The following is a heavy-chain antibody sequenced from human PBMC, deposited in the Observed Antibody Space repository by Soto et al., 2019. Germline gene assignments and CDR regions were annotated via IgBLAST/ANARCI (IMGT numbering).Heavy chain of an antibody. J-gene: IGHJ6*02. V-gene: IGHV3-33*01. D-gene: IGHD4-17*01. CDR2: IWYDGSNK. CDR3: ASSTVTTGRSAGMDV. Sequence: QVQLVESGGGVVQPGRSLRLSCAASGFTFSSYGMHWVRQAPGKGLEWVAVIWYDGSNKYYADSVKGRFTISRDNSKNTLYLQMNSLRAEDTAVYYCASSTVTTGRSAGMDVWGQGTTVTVSS. CDR1: GFTFSSYG.